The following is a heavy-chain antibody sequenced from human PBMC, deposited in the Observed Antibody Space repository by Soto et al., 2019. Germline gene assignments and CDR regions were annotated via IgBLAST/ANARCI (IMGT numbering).Heavy chain of an antibody. J-gene: IGHJ4*02. Sequence: EVPLLESGGGLVQPGGSLRLSSAASGFTFSSYAMSWVRQAPGKGLEWVSAISGSGGSTYYADSVKGRFTISRDNSKNTLYLQMNSLRAEDTAVYYCAKYSSGWYYPFDYWGQGTLVTVSS. D-gene: IGHD6-19*01. V-gene: IGHV3-23*01. CDR2: ISGSGGST. CDR3: AKYSSGWYYPFDY. CDR1: GFTFSSYA.